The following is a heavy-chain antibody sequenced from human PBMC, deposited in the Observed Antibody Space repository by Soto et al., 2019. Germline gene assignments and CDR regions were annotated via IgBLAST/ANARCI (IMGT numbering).Heavy chain of an antibody. CDR2: IYYSGST. Sequence: SETLSLTCTVSGGSISSYYWSWIRQPPGKGLEWIGYIYYSGSTNYNPSLKSRVTISVDTSKNQFSLKLSSVTAADTAVYYCARDIFWGGFGESNWLDPWGQGTLVIVSS. J-gene: IGHJ5*02. D-gene: IGHD3-10*01. V-gene: IGHV4-59*01. CDR1: GGSISSYY. CDR3: ARDIFWGGFGESNWLDP.